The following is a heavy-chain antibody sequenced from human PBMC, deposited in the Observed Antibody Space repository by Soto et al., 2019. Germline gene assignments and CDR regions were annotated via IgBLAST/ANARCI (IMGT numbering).Heavy chain of an antibody. Sequence: ASVKVSCKVSGYTFTGYYMHWVRQAPGHGLEWMGWINPNSGDTNYGENFQGRVTMTRDTSISTGYMELGSLRSDDTAVYFCARWTMGKYFSQTFLYYGMDVWGQGTTVTVSS. CDR3: ARWTMGKYFSQTFLYYGMDV. D-gene: IGHD3-9*01. CDR2: INPNSGDT. CDR1: GYTFTGYY. V-gene: IGHV1-2*02. J-gene: IGHJ6*02.